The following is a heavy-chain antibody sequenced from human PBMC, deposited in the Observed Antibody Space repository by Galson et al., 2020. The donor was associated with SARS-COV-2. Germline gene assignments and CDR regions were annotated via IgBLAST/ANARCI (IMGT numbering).Heavy chain of an antibody. CDR3: ATAPPMGATHWFGR. Sequence: ASVKVSCKVSGYTLTELSMHWVRQAPGTRLAWMGGFDPEDGETIYAQKFQGRVTMTEDTSTDTAYMGLSSLRSEATAVYYCATAPPMGATHWFGRWGQGTLVTVSS. D-gene: IGHD1-26*01. CDR2: FDPEDGET. J-gene: IGHJ5*02. V-gene: IGHV1-24*01. CDR1: GYTLTELS.